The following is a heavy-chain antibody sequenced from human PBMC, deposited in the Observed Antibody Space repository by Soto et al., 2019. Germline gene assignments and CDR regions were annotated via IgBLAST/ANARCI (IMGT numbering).Heavy chain of an antibody. D-gene: IGHD1-1*01. Sequence: GGSLRLSCAASGFSFSSYTMSWVRQAPGKGLEWVSTISAGGGSTYYTDSVKGRFTVSRDNSKITLYLQMNSLRAEDTAVYYCAKVERAGTTGYALDIWGQGTMVTVSS. CDR3: AKVERAGTTGYALDI. J-gene: IGHJ3*02. CDR1: GFSFSSYT. V-gene: IGHV3-23*01. CDR2: ISAGGGST.